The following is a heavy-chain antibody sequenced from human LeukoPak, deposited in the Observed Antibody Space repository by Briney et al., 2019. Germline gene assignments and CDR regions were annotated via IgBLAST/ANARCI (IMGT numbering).Heavy chain of an antibody. CDR1: GYSISSGYY. D-gene: IGHD3-3*01. Sequence: SETLSLTCTVSGYSISSGYYWGWIRQPPGKGLEWIGSIYHSGSTYYNPSLKSRVTISVDTSKNQFSLKLSSVTAADTAVYYCAREVTIFHYMDVWGKGTTVTVSS. CDR3: AREVTIFHYMDV. CDR2: IYHSGST. J-gene: IGHJ6*03. V-gene: IGHV4-38-2*02.